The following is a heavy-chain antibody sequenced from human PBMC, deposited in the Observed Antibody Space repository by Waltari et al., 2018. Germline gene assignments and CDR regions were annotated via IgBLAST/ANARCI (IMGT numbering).Heavy chain of an antibody. CDR1: GGSISSSSYY. CDR3: QTGTTGRWGGY. V-gene: IGHV4-39*07. D-gene: IGHD1-1*01. CDR2: IYYSGST. Sequence: QLQLQESGPGLVKPSETLSLTCTVSGGSISSSSYYWGWIRQPPGKGLEWIGSIYYSGSTYYNPSRKSRVTISVDTSKNQFSLKLSSVTAADTAVYYCQTGTTGRWGGYWGQGTLVTVSS. J-gene: IGHJ4*02.